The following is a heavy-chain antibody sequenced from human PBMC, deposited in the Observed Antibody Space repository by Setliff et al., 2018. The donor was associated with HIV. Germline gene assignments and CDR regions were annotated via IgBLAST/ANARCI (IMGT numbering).Heavy chain of an antibody. CDR2: INNNGST. V-gene: IGHV4-4*07. Sequence: SETLSLTCNVSGDSITTYYWSWIRQPAGKRLDWIGCINNNGSTNYNPSLKSRVIMSLDTSKNQFSLRLSSMSAADTAVYYCARESGSAYYYYYMDVWGKGTTVTVSS. CDR3: ARESGSAYYYYYMDV. CDR1: GDSITTYY. J-gene: IGHJ6*03. D-gene: IGHD1-26*01.